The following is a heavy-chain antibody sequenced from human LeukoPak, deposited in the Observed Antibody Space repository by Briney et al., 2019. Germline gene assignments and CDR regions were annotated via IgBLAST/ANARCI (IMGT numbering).Heavy chain of an antibody. J-gene: IGHJ4*02. V-gene: IGHV3-15*01. CDR2: IKSKTDGGTT. CDR3: TTGPPYIAVAGLGYFDY. D-gene: IGHD6-19*01. CDR1: GFTFSNAW. Sequence: GGSLRLSCAASGFTFSNAWMSWVRQAPGKGLEWGGRIKSKTDGGTTDYAASVKGRFTISRDDSKNTLYLQMNSLKTEDTAVYYCTTGPPYIAVAGLGYFDYWGQGTLVTVSS.